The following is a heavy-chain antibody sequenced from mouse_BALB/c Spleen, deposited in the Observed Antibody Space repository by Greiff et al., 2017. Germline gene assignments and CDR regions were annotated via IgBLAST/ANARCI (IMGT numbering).Heavy chain of an antibody. CDR1: GFTFSSYG. Sequence: EVQRVESGGDLVKPGGSLKLSCAASGFTFSSYGMSWVRQTPDKRLEWVATISSGGSYTYYPDSVKGRFTISRDNAKNTLYLQMSSLKSEDTAMYYCARDLDGYWYFDVWGAGTTVTVSS. V-gene: IGHV5-6*01. J-gene: IGHJ1*01. CDR2: ISSGGSYT. CDR3: ARDLDGYWYFDV.